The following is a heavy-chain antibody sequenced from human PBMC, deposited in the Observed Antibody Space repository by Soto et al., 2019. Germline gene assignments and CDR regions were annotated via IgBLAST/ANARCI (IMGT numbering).Heavy chain of an antibody. Sequence: SETLSLTCAVSGGSFTSNNWWTWVRQPPGQGLEWIGEIYRTGSTNYNPSLKSRVTISLDKSENQFSLKVTSLTAADPAVYYCASRDPGTSVDYWGQGTLVTVSS. D-gene: IGHD1-7*01. CDR3: ASRDPGTSVDY. CDR2: IYRTGST. CDR1: GGSFTSNNW. J-gene: IGHJ4*02. V-gene: IGHV4-4*02.